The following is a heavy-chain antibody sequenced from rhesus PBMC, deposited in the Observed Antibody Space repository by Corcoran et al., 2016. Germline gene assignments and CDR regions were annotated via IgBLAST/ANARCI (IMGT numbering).Heavy chain of an antibody. CDR2: INGSGSST. CDR3: ARRDGSWNKGAFDF. CDR1: GGPIRRRY. Sequence: QLQLQESGPGLVQLSETLSVTCAAAGGPIRRRYWRWLREAPRQRPEWIGYINGSGSSTNDNPSLKSRVTLSVDTSKNQLALKLSSVTTADTAVYYCARRDGSWNKGAFDFWGQGLRVTVSS. J-gene: IGHJ3*01. V-gene: IGHV4-169*01. D-gene: IGHD6-25*01.